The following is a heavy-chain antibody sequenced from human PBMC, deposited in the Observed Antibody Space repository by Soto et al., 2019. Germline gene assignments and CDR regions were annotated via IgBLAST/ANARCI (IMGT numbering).Heavy chain of an antibody. Sequence: GGSLRLSCAASGFTFSSYAMSWVRQAPGKGLEWVSAISGSGGSTYYADSVKGRFTISRDNSKNTLYLQMNSLRAEDTAVYYCAKDKAGRNGYGSGIPGYWGQGTLVTVSS. J-gene: IGHJ4*02. V-gene: IGHV3-23*01. CDR2: ISGSGGST. CDR3: AKDKAGRNGYGSGIPGY. D-gene: IGHD3-10*01. CDR1: GFTFSSYA.